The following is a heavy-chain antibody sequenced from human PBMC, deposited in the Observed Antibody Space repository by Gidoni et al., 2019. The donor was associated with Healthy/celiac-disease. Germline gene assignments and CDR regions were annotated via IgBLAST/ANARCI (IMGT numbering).Heavy chain of an antibody. D-gene: IGHD3-22*01. Sequence: QVQLQESGPGLVKLSQTLSRTCLVSGGSFRSGGYYWRWIRQHPGKGLEWSGYIYYSGSTYSNPSLKSRVTISVDTSKNQFSLKLSSVTAADTAVYYCAREASYDSNGYYSNYWGQGTLVTVSS. V-gene: IGHV4-31*03. CDR2: IYYSGST. CDR3: AREASYDSNGYYSNY. J-gene: IGHJ4*02. CDR1: GGSFRSGGYY.